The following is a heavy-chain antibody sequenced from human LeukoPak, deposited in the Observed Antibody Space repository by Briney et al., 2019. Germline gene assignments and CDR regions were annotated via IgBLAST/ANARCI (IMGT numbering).Heavy chain of an antibody. V-gene: IGHV3-21*01. CDR3: ARDWVTMVRGDVYYYGMDV. J-gene: IGHJ6*02. D-gene: IGHD3-10*01. Sequence: GGSLRLSCAASGFTFSSYSMNWVRQAPGKGLEWVSSISSSSSYIYYADSVKGRFTISRDNAKNSLYLQMNSLRAEDTAVYYCARDWVTMVRGDVYYYGMDVWGQGTTVIVSS. CDR2: ISSSSSYI. CDR1: GFTFSSYS.